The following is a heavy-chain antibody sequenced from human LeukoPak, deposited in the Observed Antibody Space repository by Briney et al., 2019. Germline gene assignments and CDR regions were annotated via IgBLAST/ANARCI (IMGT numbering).Heavy chain of an antibody. CDR3: ARGGIGLFDY. CDR2: ISGSSTYM. V-gene: IGHV3-21*01. D-gene: IGHD2/OR15-2a*01. Sequence: PGGSLRLSCAASGFTFSSYAMSWVRQAPGKGLEWVSSISGSSTYMYNADSVKGRFTISRDNAKNSLYLQMNSLRAEDTAVYYCARGGIGLFDYWGQGTLVTVSS. J-gene: IGHJ4*02. CDR1: GFTFSSYA.